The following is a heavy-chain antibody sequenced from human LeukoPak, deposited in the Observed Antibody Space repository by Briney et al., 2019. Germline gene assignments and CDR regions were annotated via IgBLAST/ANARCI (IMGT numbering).Heavy chain of an antibody. CDR1: GGSISSYY. CDR2: IYTSGST. J-gene: IGHJ5*02. V-gene: IGHV4-4*07. Sequence: SETLSLTCTVSGGSISSYYWSWIRQPAGKGLEWIGRIYTSGSTNYNPSLKSRVTMSVDTSKNQFSLKLSSVTAADTAVYYCARYAHYYDPSWFDPWGQGTLVTVSS. CDR3: ARYAHYYDPSWFDP. D-gene: IGHD3-22*01.